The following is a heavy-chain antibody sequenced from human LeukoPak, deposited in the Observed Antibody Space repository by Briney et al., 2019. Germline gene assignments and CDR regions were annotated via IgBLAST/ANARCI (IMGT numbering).Heavy chain of an antibody. CDR3: AKSGGYGLIDY. Sequence: SETLSLTGAVSGASVSGSNYYWGWIRQPPGKGLEWIGNIYSSGSTYYNASLQSRVTISIDTSKNQFSLRLNSVTAADTAMYYCAKSGGYGLIDYWGQGTRVTVSS. J-gene: IGHJ4*02. V-gene: IGHV4-39*01. CDR2: IYSSGST. CDR1: GASVSGSNYY. D-gene: IGHD1-26*01.